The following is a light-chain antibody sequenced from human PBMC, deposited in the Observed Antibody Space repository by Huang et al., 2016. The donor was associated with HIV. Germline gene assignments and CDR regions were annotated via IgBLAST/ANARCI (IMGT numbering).Light chain of an antibody. Sequence: MSQSPATLAASPGERVTLSCGASQSVNTNLARYQQKPGQPPRLLLYAPSTRATGVPARFACSGSGTEFTLTIDSLQSDDFAVYYCQQYNKWPPEYTFGQGTRLEIK. V-gene: IGKV3-15*01. J-gene: IGKJ2*01. CDR3: QQYNKWPPEYT. CDR1: QSVNTN. CDR2: APS.